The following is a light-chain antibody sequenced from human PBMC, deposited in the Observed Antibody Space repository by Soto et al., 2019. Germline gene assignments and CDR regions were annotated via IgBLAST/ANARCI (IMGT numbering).Light chain of an antibody. J-gene: IGKJ5*01. CDR1: QSVSRY. Sequence: EIVLTQSPATLSLSPGERATLSCRASQSVSRYLAWYQQKPGQAPRLLIYDASNRATGIPARFSGSGSGTDFTLTISSLEPEDFAAYYCQLRSNWPPIAFGQGTRLEIK. CDR2: DAS. V-gene: IGKV3-11*01. CDR3: QLRSNWPPIA.